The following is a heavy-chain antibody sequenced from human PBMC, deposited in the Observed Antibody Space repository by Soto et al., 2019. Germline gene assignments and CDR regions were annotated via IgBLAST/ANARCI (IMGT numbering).Heavy chain of an antibody. CDR1: GFTFSTYA. V-gene: IGHV3-33*08. J-gene: IGHJ6*02. D-gene: IGHD3-16*01. Sequence: PGGSLRLSCAASGFTFSTYAMGWVRQAPGKGLEWVSVIWYDGSSEYYADFVKGRFTISRDNSKNTLYLQMNSLRAEDTAVYYCARTYPTPDVWGQGTTVTVSS. CDR2: IWYDGSSE. CDR3: ARTYPTPDV.